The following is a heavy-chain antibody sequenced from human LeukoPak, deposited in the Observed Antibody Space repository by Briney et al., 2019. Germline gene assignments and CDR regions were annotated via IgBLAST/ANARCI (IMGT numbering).Heavy chain of an antibody. J-gene: IGHJ6*03. CDR1: GFTFDDYG. CDR2: INWNGGST. V-gene: IGHV3-20*04. CDR3: ARDPMGYYYMDV. D-gene: IGHD3-10*01. Sequence: GGSLRLTCAASGFTFDDYGMSWVRQAPGKGLEWVSGINWNGGSTGYADSVKGRFTISRDNAKNSLYLQMNSLRAGDTALYYCARDPMGYYYMDVWGKGTTVTVSS.